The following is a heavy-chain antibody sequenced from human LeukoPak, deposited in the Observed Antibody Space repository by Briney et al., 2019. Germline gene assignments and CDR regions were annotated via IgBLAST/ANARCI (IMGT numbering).Heavy chain of an antibody. Sequence: ASVKVSFRASGYTISNYYIHWVRLAPGQGLEWMGIFNPSGGSTTYAQKFQGRVTMTRDTSTSTVYMELSRLRSEDTAVYYCARGYYDIAPWGQGTLVTVSS. D-gene: IGHD3-9*01. V-gene: IGHV1-46*01. CDR1: GYTISNYY. CDR3: ARGYYDIAP. J-gene: IGHJ5*02. CDR2: FNPSGGST.